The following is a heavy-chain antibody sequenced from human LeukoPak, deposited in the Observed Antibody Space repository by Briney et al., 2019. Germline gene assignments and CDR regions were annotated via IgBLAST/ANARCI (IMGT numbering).Heavy chain of an antibody. Sequence: GGSLRLSCVASGFTFRRFGLHWVRQAPGKGLEWVAGISHDASIDFAADSVKGRFTISRDNSKDTLYFEMNSLTTEDTAVYYCARAEGSLVNFYAYGMDVWGQGTTVTVSS. J-gene: IGHJ6*02. V-gene: IGHV3-30*03. CDR2: ISHDASID. CDR3: ARAEGSLVNFYAYGMDV. D-gene: IGHD3-10*01. CDR1: GFTFRRFG.